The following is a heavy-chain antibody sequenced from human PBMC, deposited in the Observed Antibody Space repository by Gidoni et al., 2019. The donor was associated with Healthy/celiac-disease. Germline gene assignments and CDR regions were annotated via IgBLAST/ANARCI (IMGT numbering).Heavy chain of an antibody. Sequence: QVQLQQWGAGLLKPSETLSLTCAVYGGSFSGYYWSWIRQPPGKGLEWIGEINHSGSTNYNPSLKSRVTISVDTSKNQFSLKLSSVTAADTAVYYCARGVKGYYAFDIWGQGTMVTVSS. CDR1: GGSFSGYY. CDR3: ARGVKGYYAFDI. CDR2: INHSGST. V-gene: IGHV4-34*01. J-gene: IGHJ3*02. D-gene: IGHD5-18*01.